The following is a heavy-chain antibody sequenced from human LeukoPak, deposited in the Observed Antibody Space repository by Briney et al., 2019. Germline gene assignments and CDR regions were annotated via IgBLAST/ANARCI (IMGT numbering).Heavy chain of an antibody. Sequence: SGGSLRLSCAASGFTFSSYAMHWVRQAPGKGLEWVAVISYDGSNKYYADSVKGRFTISRDNAKNSLYLQMISLRVEDTAVYHCARGPQYNWNDFWFDPWGQGILVTVSS. CDR3: ARGPQYNWNDFWFDP. CDR1: GFTFSSYA. CDR2: ISYDGSNK. D-gene: IGHD1-20*01. V-gene: IGHV3-30*04. J-gene: IGHJ5*02.